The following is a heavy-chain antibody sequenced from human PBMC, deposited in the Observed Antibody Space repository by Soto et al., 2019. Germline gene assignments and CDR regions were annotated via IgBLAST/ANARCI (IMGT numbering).Heavy chain of an antibody. CDR2: IYYSGST. Sequence: QVQLQESGPGLVKPSETLSLTCTVSGGSISSYYWSWIRQPPGKGLEWIGYIYYSGSTNYNPSLKSRVTISVDTSKNQFSLKLSSVTAADTAVYYCASSGYTRWYGMDVWGQGTTVTVSS. J-gene: IGHJ6*02. CDR1: GGSISSYY. CDR3: ASSGYTRWYGMDV. V-gene: IGHV4-59*01. D-gene: IGHD3-22*01.